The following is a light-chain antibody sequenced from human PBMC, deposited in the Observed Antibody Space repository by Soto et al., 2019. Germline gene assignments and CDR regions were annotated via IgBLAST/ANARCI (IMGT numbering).Light chain of an antibody. V-gene: IGKV1-17*01. CDR3: LLHNTYPLT. Sequence: DIQMTQSPSSLSASVGDRVTITCRASQDIRYDVGWFQQKPGKAPKRLIYAASNLQSGVPSRFSGSGSGTECTLTIHSRESPDSAALYYLLHNTYPLTFGGGTNVEIK. CDR2: AAS. CDR1: QDIRYD. J-gene: IGKJ4*01.